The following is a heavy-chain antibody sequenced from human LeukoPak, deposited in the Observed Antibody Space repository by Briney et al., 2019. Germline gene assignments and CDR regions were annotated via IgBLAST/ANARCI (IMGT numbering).Heavy chain of an antibody. D-gene: IGHD4-17*01. CDR2: IGGSGDRT. CDR1: GFTFSSYA. CDR3: AERCPKVTTRSFDY. Sequence: PGGSLTLSCAASGFTFSSYAMSWVRQAPEEGLEWVSAIGGSGDRTFYADSVKGRFTISSDNSKNTLYLQRNSLRAEDTAVYYCAERCPKVTTRSFDYWGQGTLVTVSS. J-gene: IGHJ4*02. V-gene: IGHV3-23*01.